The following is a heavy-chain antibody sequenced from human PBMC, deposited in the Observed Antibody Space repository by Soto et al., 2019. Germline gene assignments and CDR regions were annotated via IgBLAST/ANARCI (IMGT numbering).Heavy chain of an antibody. CDR1: GLTFSSSA. J-gene: IGHJ6*02. CDR2: IVAGSGDT. CDR3: AARSDFRFYYSDMDV. V-gene: IGHV1-58*01. D-gene: IGHD3-3*01. Sequence: QMQLVQSGPEVKKPGTSVKLSCKASGLTFSSSAVQWVRQSRGQRLEWIGWIVAGSGDTKYAQRFQERVTFSRDMSTDTAYMELSSLRSDDTGVYYCAARSDFRFYYSDMDVWGQGTTVTVSS.